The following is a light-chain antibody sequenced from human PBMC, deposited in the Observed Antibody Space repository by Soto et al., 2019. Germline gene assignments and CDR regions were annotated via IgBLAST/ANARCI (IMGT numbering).Light chain of an antibody. J-gene: IGLJ3*02. V-gene: IGLV2-14*01. Sequence: QSALTQPASVSGSPGQSITISCTGTSSDVGAYNYVSWYQQHPDKAPKLMIFEVSDRPSGVSNRFSGSNSGNTASLTISGLQAEDEADSFCSSYTSNSTLVFGGGIKLTVL. CDR1: SSDVGAYNY. CDR3: SSYTSNSTLV. CDR2: EVS.